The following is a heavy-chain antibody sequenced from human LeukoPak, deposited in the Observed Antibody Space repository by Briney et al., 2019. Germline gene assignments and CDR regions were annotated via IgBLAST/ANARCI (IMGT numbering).Heavy chain of an antibody. CDR3: AKARGFCSGGSCYNPFDP. V-gene: IGHV3-30*18. J-gene: IGHJ5*02. CDR2: ISYDGSNK. CDR1: GFTFSNYG. D-gene: IGHD2-15*01. Sequence: PGRSLRLSCAASGFTFSNYGMYWVRQAPGKGLEWVAVISYDGSNKYYADSVKGRFTISRDNSKNTLYLQMNSLRAEDTAVYYCAKARGFCSGGSCYNPFDPWGQGTLVTVSS.